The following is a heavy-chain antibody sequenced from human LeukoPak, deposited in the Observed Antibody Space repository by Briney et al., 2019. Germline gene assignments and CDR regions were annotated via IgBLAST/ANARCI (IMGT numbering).Heavy chain of an antibody. V-gene: IGHV1-69*02. Sequence: SVKVSCKASGGTFSSYTISWVRQAPGQGLEWMGRIIPILGIANYAQKFQGRVTITADKSTSTAYMELSSLRSEDTAVYYCARDYSNYVFDYWGQGTLVTVSS. CDR2: IIPILGIA. J-gene: IGHJ4*02. D-gene: IGHD4-11*01. CDR1: GGTFSSYT. CDR3: ARDYSNYVFDY.